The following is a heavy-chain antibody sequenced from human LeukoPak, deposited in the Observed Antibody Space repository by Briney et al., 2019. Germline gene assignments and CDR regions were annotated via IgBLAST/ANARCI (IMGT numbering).Heavy chain of an antibody. CDR3: ARQLDNIVGASLFDY. D-gene: IGHD1-26*01. CDR2: INPSGGST. Sequence: ASVKVSCKASGYTFTSYYMHWVRQAPGQGLEWMGIINPSGGSTSYAQKFQGRVTMTRDTSTSTVYMELGSLRSEDAAVYYCARQLDNIVGASLFDYWGQGTLVTVSS. V-gene: IGHV1-46*03. J-gene: IGHJ4*02. CDR1: GYTFTSYY.